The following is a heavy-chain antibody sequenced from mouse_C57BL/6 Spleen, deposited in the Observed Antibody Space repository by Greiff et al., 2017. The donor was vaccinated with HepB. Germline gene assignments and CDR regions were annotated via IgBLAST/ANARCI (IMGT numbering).Heavy chain of an antibody. V-gene: IGHV2-6*03. J-gene: IGHJ4*01. CDR3: ARAYYYGSSSVYAMDY. D-gene: IGHD1-1*01. CDR2: IWSDGST. Sequence: VQLQQSGPGLVAPSQSLSITCTVSGFSLTSYGVHWVRQPPGKGLEWLVVIWSDGSTTYNSALKSRLTISKDNSKSQVFLKMNSLQTDDTAMYYCARAYYYGSSSVYAMDYWGQGTSVTVSS. CDR1: GFSLTSYG.